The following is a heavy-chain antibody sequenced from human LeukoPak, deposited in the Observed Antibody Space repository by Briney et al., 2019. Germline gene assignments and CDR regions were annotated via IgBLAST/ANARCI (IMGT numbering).Heavy chain of an antibody. CDR2: IISSSNTI. CDR3: ARAVGHGSRSPRMDV. CDR1: GFTFSTHS. V-gene: IGHV3-48*01. J-gene: IGHJ6*04. Sequence: GGSLRLSCAVSGFTFSTHSMNWVRQAPGKGLEWVSYIISSSNTIYYADSVEGRFTISRDNAKNSLYLQMNSLRAEDTAVYYCARAVGHGSRSPRMDVWGKGTTVTVSS. D-gene: IGHD3-10*01.